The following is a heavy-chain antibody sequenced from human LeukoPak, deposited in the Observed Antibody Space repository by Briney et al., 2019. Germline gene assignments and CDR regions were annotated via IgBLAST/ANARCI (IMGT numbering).Heavy chain of an antibody. CDR2: ISESGSHI. D-gene: IGHD5-18*01. CDR3: ARDGIQLWLASMDV. J-gene: IGHJ6*02. V-gene: IGHV3-21*01. CDR1: GFTFSSYS. Sequence: GGSLRLSCATSGFTFSSYSMNWVRQAPGKGLEWVSSISESGSHIYYADSLKGRFTISRDNAKNSLYLQMNSLRAEDTAVYYCARDGIQLWLASMDVWGQGTTVTVSS.